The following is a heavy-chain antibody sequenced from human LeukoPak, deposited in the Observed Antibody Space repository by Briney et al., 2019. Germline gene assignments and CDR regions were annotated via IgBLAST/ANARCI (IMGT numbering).Heavy chain of an antibody. CDR2: ISWNSGSI. CDR1: GFTFDDYA. J-gene: IGHJ4*02. Sequence: GRSLRLSCAASGFTFDDYAMHWVRQAPGKGLEWVSGISWNSGSIDYADSVKGRFTISRDNAKNSLYLQMNSLRAEDMALYYCAKDGNYYFDYWGQGTLVTVSS. V-gene: IGHV3-9*03. CDR3: AKDGNYYFDY.